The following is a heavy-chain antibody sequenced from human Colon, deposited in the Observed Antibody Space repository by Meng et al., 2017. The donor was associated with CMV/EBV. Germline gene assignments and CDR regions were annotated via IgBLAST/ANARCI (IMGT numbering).Heavy chain of an antibody. D-gene: IGHD2-21*02. CDR1: GASVNSGSYY. Sequence: GSLRLSCTVSGASVNSGSYYWTWIRQSPGKGLEWIGHFSATNYDNYSPSLKSRVSTSLDTSKNQFSLKLHSVTAADTAVYYCARAKAFCSGDGYSGSAFDVWGQGTMVTVSS. V-gene: IGHV4-61*01. J-gene: IGHJ3*01. CDR2: FSATNYD. CDR3: ARAKAFCSGDGYSGSAFDV.